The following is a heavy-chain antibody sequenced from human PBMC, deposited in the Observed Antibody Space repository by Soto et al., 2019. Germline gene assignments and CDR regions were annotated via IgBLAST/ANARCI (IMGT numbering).Heavy chain of an antibody. V-gene: IGHV4-31*03. J-gene: IGHJ4*02. Sequence: PSETLSLTCTVSGGYIISGGYYWSWIRQHPGKGLEWIGYIYYSGSTYYNPSLKSRVTISVDTSKNQFSLKLSSVTAADTAVYYCARESNYYDSSGYSNDRYFDYWGQGTLLSVS. D-gene: IGHD3-22*01. CDR1: GGYIISGGYY. CDR2: IYYSGST. CDR3: ARESNYYDSSGYSNDRYFDY.